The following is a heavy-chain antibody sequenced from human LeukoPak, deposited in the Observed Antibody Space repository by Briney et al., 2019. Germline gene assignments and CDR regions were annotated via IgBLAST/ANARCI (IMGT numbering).Heavy chain of an antibody. J-gene: IGHJ4*02. D-gene: IGHD6-13*01. CDR3: ARQVAAAGYGVYFDY. Sequence: SETLSLTCTVSGGSIGSYYWSWIRQPPGKGLEWIGYIYYSGSTNYNPSLKSRVTISVDTSKNQFSLKLSSVTAADTAVYYCARQVAAAGYGVYFDYWGQGTLVTVSS. CDR1: GGSIGSYY. V-gene: IGHV4-59*08. CDR2: IYYSGST.